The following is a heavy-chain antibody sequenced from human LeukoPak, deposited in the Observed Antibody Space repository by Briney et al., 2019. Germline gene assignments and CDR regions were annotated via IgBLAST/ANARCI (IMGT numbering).Heavy chain of an antibody. Sequence: SENLSPPRPVSGGSLSSYYWSLIRQPPGKGLGGIGYISYIGSTNYNPSLKSRVTISIDTSKNQFSLKLTSVTAADTAVYYCARDLVTVTKGFDIWGQGTMVSVSS. D-gene: IGHD4-17*01. CDR2: ISYIGST. J-gene: IGHJ3*02. V-gene: IGHV4-59*01. CDR3: ARDLVTVTKGFDI. CDR1: GGSLSSYY.